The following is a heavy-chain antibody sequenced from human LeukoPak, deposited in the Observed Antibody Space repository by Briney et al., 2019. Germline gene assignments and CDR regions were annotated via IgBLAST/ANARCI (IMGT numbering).Heavy chain of an antibody. V-gene: IGHV3-30*02. J-gene: IGHJ4*02. CDR1: GFTFSSYG. CDR2: IRYDGSNK. D-gene: IGHD2-2*02. Sequence: PGGSLRLSCAASGFTFSSYGMHWVRQAPGKGLEWVAFIRYDGSNKYYADSVKGRFTTSRDNSKNTLYLQMNSLRAEDTAVYYCAGRYCSSTSCYSDYWGQGTLVTVSS. CDR3: AGRYCSSTSCYSDY.